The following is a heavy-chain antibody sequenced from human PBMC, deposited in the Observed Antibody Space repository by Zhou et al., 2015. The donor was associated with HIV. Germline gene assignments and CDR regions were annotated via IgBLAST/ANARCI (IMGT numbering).Heavy chain of an antibody. Sequence: QVQLVESGGGVVQPGGSLRLSCALSFSGYGMHWVRQAPGKGLEWVAYIWFDGSNKYYGESVKGRFTISRDSFKRTVSLQMNSLRPEDTAVYYCARDVNMNPEKFFDHWGQGTLVTVSP. D-gene: IGHD1-14*01. CDR3: ARDVNMNPEKFFDH. CDR1: LSFSGYG. CDR2: IWFDGSNK. V-gene: IGHV3-30*02. J-gene: IGHJ4*02.